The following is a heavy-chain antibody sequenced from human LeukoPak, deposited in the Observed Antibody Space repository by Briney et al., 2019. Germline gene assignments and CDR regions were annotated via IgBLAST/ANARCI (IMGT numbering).Heavy chain of an antibody. CDR2: IYHSGST. Sequence: PSETLSLTCTVSGYSISSGYYWGWIRQPPGKGLEWIGSIYHSGSTYYNPSLKSRVTISVDTSKNQFSLKLSSVTAADTAVYYCARDLLVGATSDYFDYWGQGTLVTVSS. CDR3: ARDLLVGATSDYFDY. D-gene: IGHD1-26*01. V-gene: IGHV4-38-2*02. CDR1: GYSISSGYY. J-gene: IGHJ4*02.